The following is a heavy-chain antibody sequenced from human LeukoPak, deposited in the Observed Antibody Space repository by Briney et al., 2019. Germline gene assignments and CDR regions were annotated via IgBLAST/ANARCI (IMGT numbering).Heavy chain of an antibody. CDR2: IRSKANSYAT. J-gene: IGHJ4*02. CDR1: GFTFSGSA. V-gene: IGHV3-73*01. D-gene: IGHD3-10*01. CDR3: TSPHGGGDY. Sequence: GGSLRLSCAASGFTFSGSAMHWVRQACGKGLEWVGRIRSKANSYATAYAASVKGRFTISRDDSKNTAYLQMNSLKTGDTAVYYCTSPHGGGDYWGQGTLVTVSS.